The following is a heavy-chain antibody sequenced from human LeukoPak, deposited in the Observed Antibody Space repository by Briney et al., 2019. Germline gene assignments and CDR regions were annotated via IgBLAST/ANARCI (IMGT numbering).Heavy chain of an antibody. CDR3: ARGGEGYSSGWFDY. CDR1: GGSISSFY. D-gene: IGHD6-19*01. Sequence: SETLSLSCTVSGGSISSFYWSWIRQPAGKGLEWVGRNYTSGSTQYNPSPKSRVTLSVDTFKNQFSLKLSSVTAADTAVYYCARGGEGYSSGWFDYWGQGTRVTVFS. V-gene: IGHV4-4*07. J-gene: IGHJ4*02. CDR2: NYTSGST.